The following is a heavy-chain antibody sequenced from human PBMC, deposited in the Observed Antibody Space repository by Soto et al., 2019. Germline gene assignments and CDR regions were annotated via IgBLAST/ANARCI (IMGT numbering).Heavy chain of an antibody. V-gene: IGHV4-4*02. CDR3: GRANRWGSYTSGDKTFDY. CDR2: IYHSGST. D-gene: IGHD1-26*01. Sequence: QVQLQESGPGLVKPSGTLSLTCAVSGGSISSSNWWSWVRQPPGKGLEWIGEIYHSGSTNYNPSLKSRVTTSVDKSKHQFPLKLSSVTAADTAVYYGGRANRWGSYTSGDKTFDYWGQGTLVTVSS. J-gene: IGHJ4*02. CDR1: GGSISSSNW.